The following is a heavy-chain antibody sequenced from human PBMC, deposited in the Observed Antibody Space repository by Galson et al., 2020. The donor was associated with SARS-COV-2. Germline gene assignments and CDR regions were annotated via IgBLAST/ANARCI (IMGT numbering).Heavy chain of an antibody. D-gene: IGHD1-26*01. J-gene: IGHJ4*02. V-gene: IGHV1-58*02. Sequence: SVKVSCKTSGFTFIGSAIQWVRQARGQRLEWIGWIVGANGDTRYEPKFQERVTISRDMSTSTAYMKLNSLRSEDTAVYYCAAIMGATTAAYWGQGTLVTVSS. CDR3: AAIMGATTAAY. CDR1: GFTFIGSA. CDR2: IVGANGDT.